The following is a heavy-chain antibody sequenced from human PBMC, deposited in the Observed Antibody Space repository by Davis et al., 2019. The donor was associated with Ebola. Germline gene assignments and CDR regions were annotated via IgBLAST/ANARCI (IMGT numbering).Heavy chain of an antibody. V-gene: IGHV3-48*02. CDR1: GFTFNNYA. Sequence: GESLKISCAASGFTFNNYAMSWVRQAPGKGLEWVAYISRSGSTISYADSVKGRFTISRDNAKNSMYLQMNSLRDEDTAVYYCARDGAPDFYYYYMDVWGKGSTVTVSS. D-gene: IGHD1-14*01. J-gene: IGHJ6*03. CDR2: ISRSGSTI. CDR3: ARDGAPDFYYYYMDV.